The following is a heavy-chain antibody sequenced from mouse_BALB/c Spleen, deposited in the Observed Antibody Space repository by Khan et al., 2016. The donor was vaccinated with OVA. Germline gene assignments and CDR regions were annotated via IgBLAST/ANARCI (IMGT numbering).Heavy chain of an antibody. J-gene: IGHJ4*01. CDR2: IWGDGNT. Sequence: VELVESGPGLVAPSQSLSITCTVSGFSLNSYGVSWVRQPPGKGLEWLGVIWGDGNTNFHSALRSRLSISKDNSKSQVFLKLNSLQTDDTATYYCAKDRGYYAVDYWGQGTSVTVSS. CDR3: AKDRGYYAVDY. CDR1: GFSLNSYG. V-gene: IGHV2-3*01.